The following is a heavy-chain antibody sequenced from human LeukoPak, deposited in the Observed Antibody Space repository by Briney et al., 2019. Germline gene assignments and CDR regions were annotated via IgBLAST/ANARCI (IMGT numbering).Heavy chain of an antibody. Sequence: GGSLRLSCAASGFTFSSYAMSWVRQAPGKGLEWVSSIGGSGGSTYYADSVKGRFTISSDNSKNTLYLQMNSLRAEDTAVYYCAKTNGYSSGWYNYWGQGTLVTVSS. V-gene: IGHV3-23*01. D-gene: IGHD6-19*01. CDR2: IGGSGGST. J-gene: IGHJ4*02. CDR3: AKTNGYSSGWYNY. CDR1: GFTFSSYA.